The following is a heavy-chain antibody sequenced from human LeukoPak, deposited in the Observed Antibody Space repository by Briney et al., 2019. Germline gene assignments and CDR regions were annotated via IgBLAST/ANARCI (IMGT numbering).Heavy chain of an antibody. J-gene: IGHJ4*02. CDR1: GFTFSSYA. Sequence: GGSLRLSCAASGFTFSSYAMHWVRQAPGKGLEWVAVISYDGSNKYYADSVKGRFTISRDNSKNTLYLQMNSLRAEDTAVYYCARDLDIVADFPFDYWGQGTLVTVSS. CDR3: ARDLDIVADFPFDY. V-gene: IGHV3-30*04. D-gene: IGHD5-12*01. CDR2: ISYDGSNK.